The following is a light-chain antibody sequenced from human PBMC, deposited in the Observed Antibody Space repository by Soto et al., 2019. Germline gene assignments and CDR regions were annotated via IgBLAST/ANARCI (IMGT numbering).Light chain of an antibody. CDR3: QSYDSSLSGWV. CDR2: EVS. Sequence: QSALTQPASVSGSPGQSITISCTGTSSDVAGYNYVSWYQQHPDKAPKLMIYEVSNRPSGVSNRFSGSKSGNTASLTISGLLAEDEADYYCQSYDSSLSGWVFGGGTKLTVL. CDR1: SSDVAGYNY. V-gene: IGLV2-14*01. J-gene: IGLJ3*02.